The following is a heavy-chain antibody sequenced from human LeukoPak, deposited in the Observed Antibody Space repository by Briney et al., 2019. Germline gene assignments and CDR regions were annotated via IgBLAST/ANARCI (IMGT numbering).Heavy chain of an antibody. CDR2: IYRGGNT. J-gene: IGHJ5*02. Sequence: GGSLRLSCAASGFTVSSKYMTWVRQAPGKGLEWVSVIYRGGNTYHADSVKGRFSISRDNSKNTVNLQMNSLRAEDTAVYYCATFSYAGNAGGSAGSWGQGTLVTVSS. D-gene: IGHD4-23*01. CDR1: GFTVSSKY. V-gene: IGHV3-53*01. CDR3: ATFSYAGNAGGSAGS.